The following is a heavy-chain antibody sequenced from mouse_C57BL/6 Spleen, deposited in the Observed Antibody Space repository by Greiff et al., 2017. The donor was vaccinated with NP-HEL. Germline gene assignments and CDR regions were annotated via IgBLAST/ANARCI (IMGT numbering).Heavy chain of an antibody. J-gene: IGHJ3*01. V-gene: IGHV1-61*01. CDR3: ERSTPGGFAY. CDR1: GYTFTSYW. CDR2: IYPSDSET. Sequence: VQLQQPGAELVRPGSSVKLSCKASGYTFTSYWMDWVKQRPGQGLEWIGNIYPSDSETNYNQKFKDKATLTVDKSSSTAYMQLSSLTSEDSAVYDCERSTPGGFAYWGQGTLVTVSA.